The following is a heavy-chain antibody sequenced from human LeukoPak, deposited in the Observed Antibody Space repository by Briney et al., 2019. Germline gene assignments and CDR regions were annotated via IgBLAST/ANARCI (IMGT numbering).Heavy chain of an antibody. CDR1: GFTFSSYE. D-gene: IGHD6-13*01. Sequence: GGSLRLSCAASGFTFSSYEMNWVRQAPGKGLEWVSYISSSGSTIYYPDSVKGRFTISRDNAKNSLYLQMNSLRAEDTAVYYCARGYSSSNDYWGQGTLVTVSS. CDR2: ISSSGSTI. CDR3: ARGYSSSNDY. V-gene: IGHV3-48*03. J-gene: IGHJ4*02.